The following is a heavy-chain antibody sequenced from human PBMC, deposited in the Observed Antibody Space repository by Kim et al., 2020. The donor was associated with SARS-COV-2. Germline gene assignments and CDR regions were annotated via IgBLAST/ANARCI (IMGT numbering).Heavy chain of an antibody. D-gene: IGHD3-3*01. Sequence: SETLSLTCTVFGGSISSYYWSWIRQPPGKGLEWIGYIYYSGSTNYNPSLKSRVTISVDTSKNQFSLKLSSVTAAGTAVYYCARGRMVDYDFWSGYYPNDCCYYMDVWGKGTPVTVSS. V-gene: IGHV4-59*01. CDR1: GGSISSYY. CDR3: ARGRMVDYDFWSGYYPNDCCYYMDV. J-gene: IGHJ6*03. CDR2: IYYSGST.